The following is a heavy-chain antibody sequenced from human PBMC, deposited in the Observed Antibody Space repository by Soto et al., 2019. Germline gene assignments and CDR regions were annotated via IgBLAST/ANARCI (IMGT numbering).Heavy chain of an antibody. D-gene: IGHD3-10*01. CDR3: ARDLKFGQADY. V-gene: IGHV4-4*07. J-gene: IGHJ4*02. CDR1: VGSISSYY. Sequence: SETLSLTCTVSVGSISSYYRSWIRQPSGKGLEWIGRIYTSGSTNYNPSLKSRVTMSVDTSKNQFSLKLSSVTAADTAVYYCARDLKFGQADYWGQGSQVTVSS. CDR2: IYTSGST.